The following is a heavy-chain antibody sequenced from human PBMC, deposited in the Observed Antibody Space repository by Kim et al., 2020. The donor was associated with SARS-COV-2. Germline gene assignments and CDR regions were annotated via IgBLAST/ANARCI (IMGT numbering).Heavy chain of an antibody. Sequence: GGSLRLSCTASGFTFSSYGMHWVRQAPGKGLEWVAVIWYDGSHNYYADSVKGRFTISRDNSKNTLYLQMNSLKAEDTAVYYCAKDRGSETYGMDVWGQGTTVTVSS. J-gene: IGHJ6*02. CDR1: GFTFSSYG. V-gene: IGHV3-33*06. CDR3: AKDRGSETYGMDV. D-gene: IGHD3-10*01. CDR2: IWYDGSHN.